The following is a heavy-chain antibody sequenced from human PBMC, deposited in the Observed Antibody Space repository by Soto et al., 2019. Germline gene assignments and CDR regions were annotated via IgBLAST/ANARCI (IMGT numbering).Heavy chain of an antibody. J-gene: IGHJ4*02. CDR2: TYWDDDN. CDR3: AHGSGWLFDY. CDR1: AFSLNERAVG. Sequence: QITLEESGPTLVKPTQTLTLTCTFSAFSLNERAVGVGWIRQPPGKALEWLAFTYWDDDNHYSPSLKNRLTITKDTSQTPVVLTMTNTDPADTATYYCAHGSGWLFDYWGQGTQVTVSS. V-gene: IGHV2-5*02. D-gene: IGHD6-19*01.